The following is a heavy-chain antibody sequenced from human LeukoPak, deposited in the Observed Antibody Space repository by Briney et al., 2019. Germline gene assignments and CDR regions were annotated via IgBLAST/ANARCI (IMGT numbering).Heavy chain of an antibody. V-gene: IGHV3-33*01. CDR2: IWYDGSNK. CDR1: GFTFSSYG. CDR3: ARARWEVHLDAFDI. D-gene: IGHD1-26*01. Sequence: GGSLRLSCAASGFTFSSYGMHWVRQAPGKGLEWVAVIWYDGSNKYYADSVKGRFTISRDNSKNTLYLQMNSLRAEDTAVYYYARARWEVHLDAFDIWGQGTMVTVSS. J-gene: IGHJ3*02.